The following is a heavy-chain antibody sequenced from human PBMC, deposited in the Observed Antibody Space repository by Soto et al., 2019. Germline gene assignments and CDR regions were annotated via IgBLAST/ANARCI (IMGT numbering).Heavy chain of an antibody. CDR2: IYYSGST. Sequence: PSETLSLTCTVSGGSLSRGGYYWSWIRQHPGKGLEWIGYIYYSGSTNYNPSLKSRVTISVDTSKNQFSLKLSSVTAADTAVYYCARRYGYSFDYWGQGTLVTVSS. CDR1: GGSLSRGGYY. V-gene: IGHV4-61*08. J-gene: IGHJ4*02. CDR3: ARRYGYSFDY. D-gene: IGHD1-1*01.